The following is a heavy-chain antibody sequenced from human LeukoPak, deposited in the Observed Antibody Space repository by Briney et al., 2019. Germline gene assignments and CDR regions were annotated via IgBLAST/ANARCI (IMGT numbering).Heavy chain of an antibody. D-gene: IGHD3-22*01. CDR3: ARGDYYDSSGYPDAFDI. CDR2: INHSGST. J-gene: IGHJ3*02. Sequence: SETLSLTCAVYGGSFSGYYWSWIRQPPGKGLEWIGEINHSGSTNYNPSLKSRVTISVDTSKNQFSLKLSSVTAADTAVYYCARGDYYDSSGYPDAFDIWGQGTMVTVSS. V-gene: IGHV4-34*01. CDR1: GGSFSGYY.